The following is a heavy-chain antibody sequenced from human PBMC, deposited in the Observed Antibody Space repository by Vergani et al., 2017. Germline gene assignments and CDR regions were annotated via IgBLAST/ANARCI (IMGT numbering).Heavy chain of an antibody. Sequence: EVQLLESGGRLVQPGGSLRLSCVASGFAFSRYAMSWVRQAPGKGLEWVSGLTASGSGISYADSVRGRFTISRDNSKNTLFLQMDSLRAEDMAVYYCAKSGWLQHFGAHYFDSWGQGILVTVSS. J-gene: IGHJ4*02. CDR3: AKSGWLQHFGAHYFDS. D-gene: IGHD5-24*01. CDR1: GFAFSRYA. CDR2: LTASGSGI. V-gene: IGHV3-23*01.